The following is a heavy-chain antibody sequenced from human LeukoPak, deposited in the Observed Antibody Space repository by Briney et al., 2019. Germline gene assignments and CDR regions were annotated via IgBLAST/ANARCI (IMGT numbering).Heavy chain of an antibody. V-gene: IGHV4-59*01. CDR1: GGSISSYY. J-gene: IGHJ4*02. CDR2: IYYSGST. CDR3: ARVDPDSSSTLEVFDY. Sequence: PSETLSLTCTVSGGSISSYYWSWIRQPPGKGLEWIGYIYYSGSTNYNPSLKSRVTISVDTSRNQFSLKLSSVTAADTAVYYCARVDPDSSSTLEVFDYWGQGTLVTVSS. D-gene: IGHD6-6*01.